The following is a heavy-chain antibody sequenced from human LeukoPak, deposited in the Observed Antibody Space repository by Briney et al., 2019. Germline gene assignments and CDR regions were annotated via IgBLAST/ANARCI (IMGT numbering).Heavy chain of an antibody. Sequence: GGSLRLSCAASGFTFSNYAMNWVRQAPGKGLEWVAVISYDGSKKYYADSVKGRFTISRDNSKDTLYLQMNSLRAEDTALYYCAKDLDTTVVTHGMDVWGQGTTVTASS. CDR2: ISYDGSKK. V-gene: IGHV3-30*18. D-gene: IGHD4-23*01. CDR1: GFTFSNYA. J-gene: IGHJ6*02. CDR3: AKDLDTTVVTHGMDV.